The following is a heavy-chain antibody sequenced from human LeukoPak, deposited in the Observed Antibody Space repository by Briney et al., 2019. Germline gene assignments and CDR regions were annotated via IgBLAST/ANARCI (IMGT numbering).Heavy chain of an antibody. Sequence: ASVKVSCKVSGYTFTDYYMHWVQHAPGKGLEWMGLVDREDGETIYAEKFQGRVTITAVTSTDTAYMELSSLRSEDTAVYYCATSVVPAATGIGDPWGQGTLVTVSS. V-gene: IGHV1-69-2*01. CDR2: VDREDGET. CDR1: GYTFTDYY. CDR3: ATSVVPAATGIGDP. D-gene: IGHD2-2*01. J-gene: IGHJ5*02.